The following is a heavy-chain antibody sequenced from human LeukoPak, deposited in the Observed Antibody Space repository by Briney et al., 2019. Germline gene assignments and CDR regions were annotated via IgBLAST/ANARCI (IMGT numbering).Heavy chain of an antibody. V-gene: IGHV1-69*01. CDR3: ARAEDYDILTGLLDY. J-gene: IGHJ4*02. Sequence: SVKVSCKASGGTFSSYAISWVRQAPGQGLEWMGGIIPIFGTANYAQKFQGRVTITADETTSTAYMELSSLRSDDTAVYYCARAEDYDILTGLLDYWGQGTLVTVSS. D-gene: IGHD3-9*01. CDR1: GGTFSSYA. CDR2: IIPIFGTA.